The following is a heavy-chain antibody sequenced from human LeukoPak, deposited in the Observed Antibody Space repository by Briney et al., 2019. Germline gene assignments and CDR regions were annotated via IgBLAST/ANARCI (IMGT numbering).Heavy chain of an antibody. CDR3: AKDAADIAAAGLFDY. CDR2: ISWDGGST. V-gene: IGHV3-43*01. CDR1: GFTFDDYT. D-gene: IGHD6-13*01. Sequence: GGSLRLSCAASGFTFDDYTMHWVRQAPGKGLGWVSLISWDGGSTYYADSVKGRFTISRDNSKNSLYLQMNSLRTEDTALYYCAKDAADIAAAGLFDYWGQGTLVTVSS. J-gene: IGHJ4*02.